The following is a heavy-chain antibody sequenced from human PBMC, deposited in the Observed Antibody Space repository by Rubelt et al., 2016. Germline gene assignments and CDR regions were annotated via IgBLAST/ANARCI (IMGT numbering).Heavy chain of an antibody. J-gene: IGHJ4*02. CDR1: GYSISSGYY. CDR3: ARESLRNYYFVY. V-gene: IGHV4-38-2*02. Sequence: QVQLQESGPGLVKPSETLSLTCTVSGYSISSGYYWGWIRQPPGKGLGWIGSIYQSGSTYSNPYLQSRVPISVDTSKNQFSLTLSSVTAADTAFYYCARESLRNYYFVYWGQGTLVTVSS. D-gene: IGHD1-7*01. CDR2: IYQSGST.